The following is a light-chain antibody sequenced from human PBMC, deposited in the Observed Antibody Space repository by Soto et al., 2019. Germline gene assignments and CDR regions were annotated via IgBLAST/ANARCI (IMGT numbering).Light chain of an antibody. V-gene: IGLV2-18*02. J-gene: IGLJ1*01. CDR3: SSNTSSTIYD. CDR1: SSVVGSYNR. Sequence: QSVLTQPPSVSGSPGQSVTISCTGTSSVVGSYNRVSWYQQPPGTAPKLMIYEVSNRPSGVPDRFSGSKSGNTASLTISGLQAEDEADYYCSSNTSSTIYDFGTGTKDTVL. CDR2: EVS.